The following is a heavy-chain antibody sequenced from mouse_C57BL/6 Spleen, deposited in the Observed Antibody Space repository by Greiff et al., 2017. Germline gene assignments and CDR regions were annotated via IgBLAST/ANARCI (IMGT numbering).Heavy chain of an antibody. CDR3: ARGDDGRNYSMDY. CDR2: IYPSSGYT. D-gene: IGHD1-1*02. J-gene: IGHJ4*01. Sequence: VQLQQSGAELAKPGASVKLSCKASGYTFTSYWMHWVKQRPGQGLEWIGYIYPSSGYTKYNQKFKDKATLTADKSSSTAYMQLSSLTYEDSSVYYCARGDDGRNYSMDYWGQGTSLTVSS. V-gene: IGHV1-7*01. CDR1: GYTFTSYW.